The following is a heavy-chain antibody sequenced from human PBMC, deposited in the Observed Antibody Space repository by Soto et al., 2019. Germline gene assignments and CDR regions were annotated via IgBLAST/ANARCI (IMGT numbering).Heavy chain of an antibody. CDR3: ARDQQGYSISWFYFDY. V-gene: IGHV3-30*03. Sequence: GGSLRLSCAASGFTFSSHGMHWVRQAPGKGLEWVAVISYDGSNKYYADSVKGRFTISRDNSKSTLYLQMNSLRGEDTAVYYCARDQQGYSISWFYFDYWGQGALVTSPQ. CDR1: GFTFSSHG. D-gene: IGHD6-13*01. J-gene: IGHJ4*02. CDR2: ISYDGSNK.